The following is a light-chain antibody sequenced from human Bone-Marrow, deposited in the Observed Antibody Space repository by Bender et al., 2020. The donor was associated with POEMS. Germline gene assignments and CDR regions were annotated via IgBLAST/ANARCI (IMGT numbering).Light chain of an antibody. J-gene: IGLJ2*01. CDR1: NIGFKS. CDR2: DDR. Sequence: SYVVTQPPSVSVAPGQTARLTCGGHNIGFKSVHWYQQKPGRAPVLVVHDDRARPSGIPERFSGSNSGNTATLTISRVEAGDEADYYCQVWNSSSDFVIFGGGTKLTVL. CDR3: QVWNSSSDFVI. V-gene: IGLV3-21*02.